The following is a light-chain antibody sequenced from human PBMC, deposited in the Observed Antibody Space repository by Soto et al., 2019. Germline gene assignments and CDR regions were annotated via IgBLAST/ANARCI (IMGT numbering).Light chain of an antibody. Sequence: QSALTQPPSASGSPGQSVTISYTGTSSDVGGYNYVSWYQQHPGKAPKLMIYEVSKRPSGVPDRFSGSKSGSTASLTVSGLQAEDEADYYCSSYAGSTIVFGGGTKLTVL. V-gene: IGLV2-8*01. J-gene: IGLJ2*01. CDR1: SSDVGGYNY. CDR2: EVS. CDR3: SSYAGSTIV.